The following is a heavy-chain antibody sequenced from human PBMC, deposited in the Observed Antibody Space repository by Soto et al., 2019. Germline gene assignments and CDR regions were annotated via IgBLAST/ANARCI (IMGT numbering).Heavy chain of an antibody. CDR3: AGSRGSYRWFDP. J-gene: IGHJ5*02. Sequence: SETLSLTCTVSGGSISTDYWSWIRQSPGKGLEWIGFIYYGGSTNYNPSLKSRVTISVDTSKNQFSLKMRLMTAADTAVYYCAGSRGSYRWFDPWGQGTLVTVSS. V-gene: IGHV4-59*08. CDR2: IYYGGST. D-gene: IGHD1-26*01. CDR1: GGSISTDY.